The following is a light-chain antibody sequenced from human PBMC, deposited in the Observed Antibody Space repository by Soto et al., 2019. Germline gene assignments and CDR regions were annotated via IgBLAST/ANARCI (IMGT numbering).Light chain of an antibody. CDR3: QQYGSSGT. Sequence: DIVLTQSPGTLSLSPGERATLSCRASQSVSSYLAWYQQRFGQPPRLLIYGASVRATGIPARFSGSGSGTEFTLTISNVQSEDFAVYYCQQYGSSGTFVQGSKV. CDR1: QSVSSY. V-gene: IGKV3-20*01. J-gene: IGKJ1*01. CDR2: GAS.